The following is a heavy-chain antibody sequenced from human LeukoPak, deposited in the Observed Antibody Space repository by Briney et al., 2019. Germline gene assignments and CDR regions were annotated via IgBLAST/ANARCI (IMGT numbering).Heavy chain of an antibody. CDR1: GDSFSGYY. J-gene: IGHJ5*02. Sequence: SSETLSLTCAVYGDSFSGYYWSWLRQPPGKGLEWLGEMNHSGSANYNPSLKSRVTISVDTSKNQFSLKLSSVTAADTAVYYCARRAGVPDAKADWFDPWGQGTLVTVSS. CDR2: MNHSGSA. D-gene: IGHD2-2*01. CDR3: ARRAGVPDAKADWFDP. V-gene: IGHV4-34*01.